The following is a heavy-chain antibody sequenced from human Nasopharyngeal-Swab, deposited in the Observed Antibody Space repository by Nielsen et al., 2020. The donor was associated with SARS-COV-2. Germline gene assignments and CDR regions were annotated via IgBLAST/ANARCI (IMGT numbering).Heavy chain of an antibody. D-gene: IGHD6-19*01. CDR1: GYTFTGYY. V-gene: IGHV1-2*04. J-gene: IGHJ4*02. CDR2: INPNSGGT. CDR3: ARVGESSGWDFDY. Sequence: ASVKVSCKASGYTFTGYYMHWVRQAPGQGLEWMGWINPNSGGTNYAQKFQGWVTMTRDTSISTAYMELSRLRSDDTAVYYCARVGESSGWDFDYWGQGTLVTVSS.